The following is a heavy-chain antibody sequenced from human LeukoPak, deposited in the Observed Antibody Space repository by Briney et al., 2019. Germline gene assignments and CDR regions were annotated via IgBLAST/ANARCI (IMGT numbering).Heavy chain of an antibody. Sequence: PGRSLRLYCAASGFTFSSYGMHWVRQAPGKGLEWVAVIWYDGSNKYYADSVKGRFTISRDNSKNTLYLQMNSLRAEDTAVYYCARSYYGSGSLAKYWGQGTLVTVSS. V-gene: IGHV3-33*01. J-gene: IGHJ4*02. D-gene: IGHD3-10*01. CDR1: GFTFSSYG. CDR3: ARSYYGSGSLAKY. CDR2: IWYDGSNK.